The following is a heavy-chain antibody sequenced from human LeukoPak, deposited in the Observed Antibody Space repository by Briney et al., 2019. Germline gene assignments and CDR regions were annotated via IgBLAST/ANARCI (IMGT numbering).Heavy chain of an antibody. Sequence: SETLSLTCTVSGGSLSRGDYYWRWLRQPPGRGLEWLGYIYYSGSTYYNPSLKSRVTISVDTSKNQFSLKLSSVTAADTAVYYCASLSTLLWFGEYVDYWGQGTLVTVSS. CDR3: ASLSTLLWFGEYVDY. J-gene: IGHJ4*02. D-gene: IGHD3-10*01. V-gene: IGHV4-30-4*01. CDR1: GGSLSRGDYY. CDR2: IYYSGST.